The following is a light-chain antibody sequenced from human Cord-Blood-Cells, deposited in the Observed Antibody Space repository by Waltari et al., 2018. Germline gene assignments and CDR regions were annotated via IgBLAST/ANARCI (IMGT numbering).Light chain of an antibody. Sequence: SYVLTQPPSVSVAPGKTARITRGGNNTGSKSVQRYPQKPGKATVLVIYYDSDRPSGIPERFSGSNSGNTATLTISRVEAGDEADYYCQVWDSSSDHYVFGTGTKVTVL. CDR3: QVWDSSSDHYV. CDR2: YDS. V-gene: IGLV3-21*04. CDR1: NTGSKS. J-gene: IGLJ1*01.